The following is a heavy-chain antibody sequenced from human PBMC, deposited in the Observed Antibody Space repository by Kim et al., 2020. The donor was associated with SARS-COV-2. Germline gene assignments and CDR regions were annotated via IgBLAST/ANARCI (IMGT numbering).Heavy chain of an antibody. V-gene: IGHV3-53*01. CDR2: TYSGGST. CDR3: ARARLVTYGLDV. CDR1: GFTVSSHY. J-gene: IGHJ6*02. Sequence: GGSLRLSCAASGFTVSSHYMSWVRQAPGKGLEWVSVTYSGGSTYYADSVKGRFTISRDNSKNTLNLQMNSLSAEDTAMYYCARARLVTYGLDVWGQGTTV.